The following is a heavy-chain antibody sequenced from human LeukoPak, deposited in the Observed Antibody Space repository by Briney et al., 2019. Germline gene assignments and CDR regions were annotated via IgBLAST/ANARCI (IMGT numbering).Heavy chain of an antibody. J-gene: IGHJ4*02. CDR1: EFTFSGSA. Sequence: GGSLRLSCAASEFTFSGSAIYWVRQASGKGLEWVGRIRNDANTDATTYAASVQGRFTISRDNSKNTLYLQMNSLRAEDTAIYYCAKSRPRGILTSRTFDYWGQGTLVTVSS. CDR3: AKSRPRGILTSRTFDY. V-gene: IGHV3-73*01. D-gene: IGHD3-9*01. CDR2: IRNDANTDAT.